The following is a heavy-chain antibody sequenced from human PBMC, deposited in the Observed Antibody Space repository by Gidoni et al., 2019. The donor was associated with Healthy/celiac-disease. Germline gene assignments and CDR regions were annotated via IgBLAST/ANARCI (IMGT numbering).Heavy chain of an antibody. D-gene: IGHD1-1*01. V-gene: IGHV4-34*01. Sequence: QVQLQQWGAGLLKPSETLSLTCAVHGGSFSGYYWSWIRQPPGKGLEWIGEINHSGSTNYNPSLKSRVTISVDTSKNQFSLKLSSVTAADTAVYYCASGAGTTRKFDYWGQGTLVTVSS. CDR3: ASGAGTTRKFDY. CDR1: GGSFSGYY. J-gene: IGHJ4*02. CDR2: INHSGST.